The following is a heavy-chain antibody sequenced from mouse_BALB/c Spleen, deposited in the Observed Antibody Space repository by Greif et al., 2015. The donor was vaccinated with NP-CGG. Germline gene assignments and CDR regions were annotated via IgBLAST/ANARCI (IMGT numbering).Heavy chain of an antibody. CDR2: IRNKANGYTT. CDR3: ARDYRGDY. V-gene: IGHV7-3*02. J-gene: IGHJ2*01. Sequence: EVQRVESGGGLVQPGGSLRLSCATSGFTFTDYYMSWVRQPPGKALEWLGFIRNKANGYTTEYSASVKGRFTISRDNSQSILYLQMNTLRAEDSATYYCARDYRGDYWGQGTTLTVSS. CDR1: GFTFTDYY.